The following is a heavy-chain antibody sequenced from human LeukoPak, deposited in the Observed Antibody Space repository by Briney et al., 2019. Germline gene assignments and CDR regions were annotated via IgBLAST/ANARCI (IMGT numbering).Heavy chain of an antibody. CDR2: ISSSGSTI. D-gene: IGHD3-9*01. Sequence: GGSLRLSCAASGFTFSSYEMNWVRQAPGKGLEWVSYISSSGSTIYYADSVKGRFTISRDKAKNSLYLQMNSLRAEDTAVYYCASSDHFDWLPFDYWGQGTLVTVSS. V-gene: IGHV3-48*03. CDR3: ASSDHFDWLPFDY. J-gene: IGHJ4*02. CDR1: GFTFSSYE.